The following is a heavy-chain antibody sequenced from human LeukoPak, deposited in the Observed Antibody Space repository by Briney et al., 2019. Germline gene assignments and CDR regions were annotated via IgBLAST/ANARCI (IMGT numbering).Heavy chain of an antibody. CDR1: GGSISSYY. Sequence: SETLSLTCTVSGGSISSYYWRWIPQPPGKGLEWIGYIYYSVSTNYNPSLKSRVTISVDTSKNQFSLKLSSVTAADTAVYYCARAQLPYDILTGYYPPYMDVWGKGTTVTVSS. V-gene: IGHV4-59*01. CDR3: ARAQLPYDILTGYYPPYMDV. CDR2: IYYSVST. D-gene: IGHD3-9*01. J-gene: IGHJ6*03.